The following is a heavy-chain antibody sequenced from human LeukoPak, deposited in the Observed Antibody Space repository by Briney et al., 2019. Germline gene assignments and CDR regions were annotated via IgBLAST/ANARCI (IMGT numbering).Heavy chain of an antibody. CDR2: IYYSGST. CDR3: ARQIVVVPAAYVNYYYYYGMDV. J-gene: IGHJ6*02. V-gene: IGHV4-31*03. D-gene: IGHD2-2*01. CDR1: GGSISSGGYY. Sequence: SQTLSLTCTVSGGSISSGGYYWSWIRQHPGKGLEWIGYIYYSGSTYYNPSLKSRVTISVDTSKKQFSLKLSSVTAADTAVYYCARQIVVVPAAYVNYYYYYGMDVWGQGTTVTVSS.